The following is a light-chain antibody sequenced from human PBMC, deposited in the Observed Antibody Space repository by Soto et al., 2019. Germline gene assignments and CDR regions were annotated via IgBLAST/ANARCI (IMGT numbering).Light chain of an antibody. Sequence: DIQMTQSPSTLPASVGDRVTITCRASQNVNNWVAWYQQKPGKAPKLLIYKTTKVQIGVPPRFSGSGSGTDFILTINCLQPDDFATYYCQQYSTYSSFTFGQGTRLEMK. CDR2: KTT. CDR1: QNVNNW. V-gene: IGKV1-5*03. J-gene: IGKJ2*01. CDR3: QQYSTYSSFT.